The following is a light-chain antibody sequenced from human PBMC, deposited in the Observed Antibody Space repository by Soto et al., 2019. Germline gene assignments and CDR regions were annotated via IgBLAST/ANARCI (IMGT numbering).Light chain of an antibody. CDR3: QQYGNAPT. Sequence: EVVLTQPPGTLALSRGERAALSGGASERIYSAYLGCYLQKPGQAPRLLTYDTSSRATGIPDRFRGSGSGTDFTLTISILEPEDFAVYYCQQYGNAPTFGQGTKVDI. J-gene: IGKJ1*01. CDR2: DTS. CDR1: ERIYSAY. V-gene: IGKV3-20*01.